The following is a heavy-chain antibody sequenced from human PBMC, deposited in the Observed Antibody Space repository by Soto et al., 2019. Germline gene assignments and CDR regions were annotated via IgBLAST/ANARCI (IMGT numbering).Heavy chain of an antibody. D-gene: IGHD3-22*01. V-gene: IGHV3-23*01. Sequence: GGSLRLSCAASGFTFSSYAMSWVRQAPGKGLEWVSAISGSGGSTYYADSVKGRFTISRDNSKNTLYLQMNSLRAEDTAVYYCAKDKSRYYDSSGFYYFDYWGQGTLVTVSS. CDR3: AKDKSRYYDSSGFYYFDY. CDR2: ISGSGGST. J-gene: IGHJ4*02. CDR1: GFTFSSYA.